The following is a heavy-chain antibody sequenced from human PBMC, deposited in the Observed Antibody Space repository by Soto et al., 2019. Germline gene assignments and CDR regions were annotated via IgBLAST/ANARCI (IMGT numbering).Heavy chain of an antibody. V-gene: IGHV4-59*01. D-gene: IGHD4-4*01. Sequence: PSETLSLTCTVPGGSISSYYWSWIRQPPGKGLEWIGYIYYSGSTNYNPSLKSRVTISVDTSKNQFSLKLSSVTAADTAVYYCARTVTTPGWFDPWGQGTLVTVS. CDR3: ARTVTTPGWFDP. J-gene: IGHJ5*02. CDR1: GGSISSYY. CDR2: IYYSGST.